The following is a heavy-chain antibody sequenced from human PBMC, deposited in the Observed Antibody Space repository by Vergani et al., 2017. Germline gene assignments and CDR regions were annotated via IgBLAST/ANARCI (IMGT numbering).Heavy chain of an antibody. V-gene: IGHV4-61*02. J-gene: IGHJ3*02. CDR2: IYTRVTT. CDR1: GGSISTGSYY. Sequence: QVQLQESGPGLVKPSQTLSLTCTVSGGSISTGSYYWTWIRQPAGKGLEWIGRIYTRVTTNYNPSLKSRVTISLDPSRNQFSLKLSSVTAADTAVYFCARDPRSTPHAFDIWGQGTRVTVS. D-gene: IGHD5/OR15-5a*01. CDR3: ARDPRSTPHAFDI.